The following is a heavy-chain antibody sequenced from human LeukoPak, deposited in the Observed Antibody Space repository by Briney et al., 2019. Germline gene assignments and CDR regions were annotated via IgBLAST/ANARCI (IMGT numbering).Heavy chain of an antibody. CDR1: GGSISTYY. CDR2: IYYSGTT. CDR3: ARDPYNGSYGDYYYYYMDV. D-gene: IGHD1-26*01. J-gene: IGHJ6*03. V-gene: IGHV4-59*01. Sequence: SETLSLTCTVSGGSISTYYWSWIRQPPGKGLEWIGYIYYSGTTNYNPSLKSRVTITVDTSKNQFSLRLTSVTAADTAVYYCARDPYNGSYGDYYYYYMDVWGKGTTVTISS.